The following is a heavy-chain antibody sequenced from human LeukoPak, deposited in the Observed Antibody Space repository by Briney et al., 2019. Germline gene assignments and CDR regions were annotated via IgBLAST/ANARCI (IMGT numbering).Heavy chain of an antibody. CDR3: ARSYIGGSIWFDP. J-gene: IGHJ5*02. D-gene: IGHD3-10*01. CDR2: MTPNSGNT. Sequence: GASVRVCCKASGYTFTSYDINWVRQATGQGREWMGWMTPNSGNTGYAQKFQGRDTMTRNTSISTAYMELSSLRSEDTAVYYCARSYIGGSIWFDPWGQGTLVTVSS. V-gene: IGHV1-8*01. CDR1: GYTFTSYD.